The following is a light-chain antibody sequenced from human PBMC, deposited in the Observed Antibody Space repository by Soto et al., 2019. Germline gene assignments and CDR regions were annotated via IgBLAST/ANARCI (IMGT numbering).Light chain of an antibody. CDR3: QKFSAVPT. CDR2: AAS. V-gene: IGKV1-27*01. J-gene: IGKJ4*01. Sequence: DIQMTQSPSSLSASVGDRVTITCRASQAIYNYLAWYQQKPGKVPTLLISAASTLQSGVPSRFSGSGSGTDFSLTISSLQPEDVATYYCQKFSAVPTFGGGTKVEI. CDR1: QAIYNY.